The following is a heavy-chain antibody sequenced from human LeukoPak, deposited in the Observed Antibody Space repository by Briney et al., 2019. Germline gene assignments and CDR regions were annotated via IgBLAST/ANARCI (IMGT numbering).Heavy chain of an antibody. D-gene: IGHD5-18*01. Sequence: GGSLRLSCAASGFTFSDYYMSWIRQAPGKGLEWVSYISSSGSTIYYAASVKGRFTISRDNAKNSLYLQMNSLRAEDTAVYYCARVDTAMVLEYWGQGTLVTVSS. CDR2: ISSSGSTI. CDR1: GFTFSDYY. J-gene: IGHJ4*02. V-gene: IGHV3-11*01. CDR3: ARVDTAMVLEY.